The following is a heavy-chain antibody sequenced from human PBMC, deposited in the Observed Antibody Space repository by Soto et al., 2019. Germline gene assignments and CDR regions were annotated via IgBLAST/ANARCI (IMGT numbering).Heavy chain of an antibody. Sequence: GGSLRLSCAASGFTFGDYAMSWFRQAPGKGLEWVGFIRSKAYGGTTEYAASVKGRFTISRDDSGSIAYLQMNSLKTEDTALYCCYRGISGSFTTLDFWGQGTLVTVSS. J-gene: IGHJ4*02. CDR3: YRGISGSFTTLDF. CDR1: GFTFGDYA. CDR2: IRSKAYGGTT. D-gene: IGHD1-26*01. V-gene: IGHV3-49*03.